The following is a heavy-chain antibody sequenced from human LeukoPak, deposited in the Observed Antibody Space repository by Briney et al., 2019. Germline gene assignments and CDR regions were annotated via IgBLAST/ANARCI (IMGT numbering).Heavy chain of an antibody. CDR3: ARRQPTYYYDTPTED. V-gene: IGHV4-39*01. CDR1: GRSISSSSYY. CDR2: FYYSSST. Sequence: SETLSLTCTVSGRSISSSSYYWGWIRQPPGKGLEWIGSFYYSSSTCYNPSLKSRVTISVDTSKNQFSLKLSSVTAADTAVYYCARRQPTYYYDTPTEDWGQGTLVTVSS. J-gene: IGHJ4*02. D-gene: IGHD3-22*01.